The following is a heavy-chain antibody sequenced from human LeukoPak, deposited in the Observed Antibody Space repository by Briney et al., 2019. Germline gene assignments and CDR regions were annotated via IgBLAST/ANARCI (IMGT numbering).Heavy chain of an antibody. Sequence: ASVKVSCTASGYTFTAYYMHWVRQAPGQGLEWLGWIIPNSGGTNYAQKFQGRVTMTGDTSISTAYMELSRLRSDDAAVYYCARDSADYGDFDYWGQGTLVTVSS. J-gene: IGHJ4*02. V-gene: IGHV1-2*02. CDR1: GYTFTAYY. D-gene: IGHD4-17*01. CDR3: ARDSADYGDFDY. CDR2: IIPNSGGT.